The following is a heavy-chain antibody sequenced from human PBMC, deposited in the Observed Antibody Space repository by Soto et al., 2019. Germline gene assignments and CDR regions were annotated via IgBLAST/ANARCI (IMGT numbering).Heavy chain of an antibody. V-gene: IGHV4-34*01. J-gene: IGHJ5*02. D-gene: IGHD2-15*01. CDR3: ARRAIVVVAATRFRVWFDP. Sequence: SETLSLTCAVYGGSFSGYYWSWIRQPPGKGLEWIGEINHSGSTNYNPSLKSRVTISVDTSKNQFSLKLSSVTAADTAVYYCARRAIVVVAATRFRVWFDPWGQGTLVTVSS. CDR1: GGSFSGYY. CDR2: INHSGST.